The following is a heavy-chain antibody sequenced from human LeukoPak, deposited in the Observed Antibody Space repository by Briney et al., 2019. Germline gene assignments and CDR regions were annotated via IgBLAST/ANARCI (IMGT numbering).Heavy chain of an antibody. J-gene: IGHJ4*02. V-gene: IGHV3-23*01. CDR2: IFGSGGSP. CDR3: GKTTAGYSSGQKPAWPVDY. D-gene: IGHD6-19*01. CDR1: GFSFGSYA. Sequence: PAGSLRLSCEASGFSFGSYAMYWVRQAPGEGMEWVAGIFGSGGSPHYTDSVKGRFTISRDNSKNTVYLQINSLRAEDTAAYYCGKTTAGYSSGQKPAWPVDYWGQGTLVTVSS.